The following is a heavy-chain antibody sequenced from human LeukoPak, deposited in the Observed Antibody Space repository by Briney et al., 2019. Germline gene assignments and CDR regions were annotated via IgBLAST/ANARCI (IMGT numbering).Heavy chain of an antibody. V-gene: IGHV3-23*01. J-gene: IGHJ6*02. CDR3: AKAGYSSTWYYGMDV. CDR2: LSGGGGST. D-gene: IGHD2-2*01. Sequence: GGSLRLSCAASGFTFSSYAMSWVRQAPGKGLEWVSGLSGGGGSTDYADSVKGRFTISRDNSKNTLYLQMNSLRAEDTAVYHCAKAGYSSTWYYGMDVWGQGTTVTVFS. CDR1: GFTFSSYA.